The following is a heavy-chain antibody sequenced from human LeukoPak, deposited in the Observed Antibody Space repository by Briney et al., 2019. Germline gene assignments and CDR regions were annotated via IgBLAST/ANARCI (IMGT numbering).Heavy chain of an antibody. Sequence: SETLSLTCTVSGGSISSGDYYWSWIRQPPGKGLEWIGYINYSGSTYYNPSLKSRVTISVDTSKNQFSLKLSSVTAADTAVYYCARDYYDSSGYQYHDYWGQGTLVTVSS. V-gene: IGHV4-30-4*01. CDR1: GGSISSGDYY. D-gene: IGHD3-22*01. CDR3: ARDYYDSSGYQYHDY. CDR2: INYSGST. J-gene: IGHJ4*02.